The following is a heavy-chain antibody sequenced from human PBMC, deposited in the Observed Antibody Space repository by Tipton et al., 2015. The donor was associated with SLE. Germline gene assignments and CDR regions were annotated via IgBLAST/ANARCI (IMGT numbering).Heavy chain of an antibody. CDR2: IYYSGST. Sequence: TLSLTCTVSGGSISSYYWSWIRQPTGKGLERIGYIYYSGSTNYNPSLKSRVTISVDTSQNQFSLKLSSETAADTAVDYCARQGAVAGFDYGGQGTLVTVSS. CDR3: ARQGAVAGFDY. D-gene: IGHD6-19*01. V-gene: IGHV4-59*08. J-gene: IGHJ4*02. CDR1: GGSISSYY.